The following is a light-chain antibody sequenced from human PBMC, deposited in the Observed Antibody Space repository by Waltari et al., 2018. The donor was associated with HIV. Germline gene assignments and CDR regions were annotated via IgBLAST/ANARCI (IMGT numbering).Light chain of an antibody. CDR2: GAS. CDR1: QSVSSSY. V-gene: IGKV3-20*01. CDR3: QQYGSSPRT. J-gene: IGKJ1*01. Sequence: EIVLTQSPGPLSLSPGERATLSCRASQSVSSSYLAWYQQKPGQAPRLLICGASSRATGIPDSVSGSESGTDFTLTISRLEPEDFSVYYCQQYGSSPRTFGQGTNVEIK.